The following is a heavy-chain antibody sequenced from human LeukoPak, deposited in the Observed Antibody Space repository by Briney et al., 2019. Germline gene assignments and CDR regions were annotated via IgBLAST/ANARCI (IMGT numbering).Heavy chain of an antibody. V-gene: IGHV1-69*13. CDR3: ATGKIFWSGYYE. CDR2: IIPIFGTA. CDR1: GGTFSSYA. J-gene: IGHJ4*02. Sequence: ASVKVSCKASGGTFSSYAISWVRQAPGQGLEWMGGIIPIFGTANYAQKFQGRVTITADESTSTAYMELSSLRSEDTAVYYCATGKIFWSGYYEWGQGTLVTVSS. D-gene: IGHD3-3*01.